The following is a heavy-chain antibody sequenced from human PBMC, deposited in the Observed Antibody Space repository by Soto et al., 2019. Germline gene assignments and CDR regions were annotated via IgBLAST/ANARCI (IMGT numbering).Heavy chain of an antibody. J-gene: IGHJ6*02. Sequence: EVQLVESGGGLVKPGGSLRLSCAASGFTFSSYSMNWVRQAPGKGLEWVSSISSSSSYIYYADSVKGRFTISRDNAKNSLYLQMNSLRAEDTAVYYCARGGRYCTNGVCYTFPVAYYYYGMDVWGQGTTVTVSS. D-gene: IGHD2-8*01. CDR3: ARGGRYCTNGVCYTFPVAYYYYGMDV. CDR2: ISSSSSYI. CDR1: GFTFSSYS. V-gene: IGHV3-21*01.